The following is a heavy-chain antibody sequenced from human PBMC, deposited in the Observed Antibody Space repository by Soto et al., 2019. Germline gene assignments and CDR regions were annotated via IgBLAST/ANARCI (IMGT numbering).Heavy chain of an antibody. V-gene: IGHV1-8*01. J-gene: IGHJ4*02. CDR1: GYTFTTYD. D-gene: IGHD2-2*01. Sequence: GASVKVSCKASGYTFTTYDINWVRQAPGQGLEWVGWMNPHSGNTDYAQKFQGRVTMTRTTSISTAYMELSSLRSEDTAMYYCASDLYCKSTTCPDYWGQGTLVTVSS. CDR3: ASDLYCKSTTCPDY. CDR2: MNPHSGNT.